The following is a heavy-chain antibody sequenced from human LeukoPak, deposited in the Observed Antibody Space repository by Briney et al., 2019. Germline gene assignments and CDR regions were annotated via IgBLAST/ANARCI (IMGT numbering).Heavy chain of an antibody. V-gene: IGHV3-21*01. CDR1: AFTFSTYT. Sequence: PGGSLRLSCAASAFTFSTYTMDWVRQAPGKGLEWVSSISSSSTYIYYADSVKGRFTISRDNAKNSLYLQMNSLRAEDTAVYYCARDEVYGEQYYFDYWGQGTLVTVSS. CDR3: ARDEVYGEQYYFDY. J-gene: IGHJ4*02. CDR2: ISSSSTYI. D-gene: IGHD4/OR15-4a*01.